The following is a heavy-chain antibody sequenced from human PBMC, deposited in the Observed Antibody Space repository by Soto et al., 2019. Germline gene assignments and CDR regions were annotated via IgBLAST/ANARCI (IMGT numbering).Heavy chain of an antibody. CDR2: ISYSGST. J-gene: IGHJ4*02. V-gene: IGHV4-39*01. Sequence: PSETLSLTCTVYGGSISSSGYYWVWIRQPPGRGLEWIGSISYSGSTYYIPSLKSRVTISVDTSKNQFSLKLSSATAADTAVYYCARHPELIFGVVPGHDYWGQGTLVTVSS. CDR1: GGSISSSGYY. CDR3: ARHPELIFGVVPGHDY. D-gene: IGHD3-3*01.